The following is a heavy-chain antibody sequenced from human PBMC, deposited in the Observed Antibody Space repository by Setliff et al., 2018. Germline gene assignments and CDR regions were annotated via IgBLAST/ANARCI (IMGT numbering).Heavy chain of an antibody. CDR1: GGSFSNYA. J-gene: IGHJ5*02. CDR3: ARDALYDSNDRNSYYGNWLDP. CDR2: FIPIYGST. Sequence: SVKVSCKASGGSFSNYAIIWVRQAPGQGPEWMGGFIPIYGSTNNAEKFQGRVTFSADESMSTVYMELSSLTSADTALYYCARDALYDSNDRNSYYGNWLDPWGQGTLVTVSS. V-gene: IGHV1-69*13. D-gene: IGHD3-22*01.